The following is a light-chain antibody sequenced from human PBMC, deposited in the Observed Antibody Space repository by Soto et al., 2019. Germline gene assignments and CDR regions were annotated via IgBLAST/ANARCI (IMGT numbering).Light chain of an antibody. J-gene: IGLJ3*02. Sequence: QPVLTQPRSVSGSPGQSVTISCTGTSSNVGGYDYVSWYQQHPGKAPKFIIYDVSKRPSGVPDRFSGSKSGNSASLTISGLQAEDEADYYCCSYAGSYSWVFGGGTKLTVL. CDR3: CSYAGSYSWV. CDR1: SSNVGGYDY. V-gene: IGLV2-11*01. CDR2: DVS.